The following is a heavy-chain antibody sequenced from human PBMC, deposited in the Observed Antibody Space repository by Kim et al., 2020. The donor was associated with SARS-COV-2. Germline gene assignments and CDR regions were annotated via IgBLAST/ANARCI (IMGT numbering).Heavy chain of an antibody. CDR2: IYYSGST. V-gene: IGHV4-59*01. CDR1: GGSIISYY. Sequence: SETLSLTCTVSGGSIISYYWSWIRQPPGKGLEWIGYIYYSGSTNYNPSLKSRVTISVDTSKNQFSLKLSSVTAADTAVYYCARDHDSSGYYKNWYFDLWGRGTLVTVSS. D-gene: IGHD3-22*01. CDR3: ARDHDSSGYYKNWYFDL. J-gene: IGHJ2*01.